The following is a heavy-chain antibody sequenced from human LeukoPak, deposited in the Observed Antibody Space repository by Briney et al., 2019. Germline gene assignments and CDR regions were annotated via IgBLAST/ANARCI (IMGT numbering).Heavy chain of an antibody. CDR1: GFTFSSYS. Sequence: GGSLRLSCAASGFTFSSYSMNWVRQAPGKGLESVSSISSSSSYIYYADSVKGRFTISRDNAKNSLYLQMNSLRAEDTAVYYCARESSSSLDYWGQGTLVTVSS. J-gene: IGHJ4*02. D-gene: IGHD6-13*01. CDR2: ISSSSSYI. V-gene: IGHV3-21*01. CDR3: ARESSSSLDY.